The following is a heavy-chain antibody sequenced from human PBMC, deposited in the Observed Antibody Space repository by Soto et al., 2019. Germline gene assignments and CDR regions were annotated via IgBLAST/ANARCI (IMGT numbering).Heavy chain of an antibody. D-gene: IGHD3-3*01. J-gene: IGHJ6*02. V-gene: IGHV3-53*02. CDR3: ARGPGSGSYYYYYGMDV. CDR1: GFTVSSNY. Sequence: EVQLVETGGGLIQPGGSLRLSCAASGFTVSSNYMSWVRQAPGKGLEWVSVIYSGGSTYYADSVKGRFTISRDNSKNTLYLQMNSLRAEDTAVYYCARGPGSGSYYYYYGMDVRGQGTTVTVSS. CDR2: IYSGGST.